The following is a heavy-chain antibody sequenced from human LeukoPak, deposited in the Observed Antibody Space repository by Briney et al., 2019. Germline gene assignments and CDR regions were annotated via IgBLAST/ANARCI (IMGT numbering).Heavy chain of an antibody. D-gene: IGHD6-13*01. J-gene: IGHJ6*03. CDR3: ASHSSSWYSHYMDV. CDR2: FYHSGNT. CDR1: HYSISSGYY. Sequence: SETLSLTCNVSHYSISSGYYWGWIRQPPGKGLEWIGSFYHSGNTYYNPSLKSRVTISLDTSKNQFSLKLSSVTAADTAVYYCASHSSSWYSHYMDVWGKGTTVTVSS. V-gene: IGHV4-38-2*02.